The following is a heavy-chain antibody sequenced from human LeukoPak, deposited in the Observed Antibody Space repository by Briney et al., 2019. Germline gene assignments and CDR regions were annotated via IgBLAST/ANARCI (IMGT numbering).Heavy chain of an antibody. J-gene: IGHJ5*02. CDR2: ISSSGSTI. CDR1: GFTFSDYY. Sequence: GGSLRLSCAASGFTFSDYYMSWIRQAPGKGLEWVSYISSSGSTIYYADSVKGRFTISRDNAKNSLYLQMNSLRAEDTAVYYCARDRLLFRFSWFDPWGQGTLVTVSS. CDR3: ARDRLLFRFSWFDP. D-gene: IGHD2-21*02. V-gene: IGHV3-11*01.